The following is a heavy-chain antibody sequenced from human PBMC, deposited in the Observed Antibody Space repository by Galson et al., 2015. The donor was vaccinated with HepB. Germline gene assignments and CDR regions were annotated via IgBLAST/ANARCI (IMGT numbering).Heavy chain of an antibody. CDR2: ISGNGDST. J-gene: IGHJ5*01. Sequence: SLRLSCAASGFGFDTHAMSWVRQAPGKGLEWISCISGNGDSTFYADSVKGRFTVSRDNSNNMLYLQMNSLRAEDAGLYFCAKGYGLFDSWGQGILVTVSS. V-gene: IGHV3-23*01. D-gene: IGHD5-18*01. CDR3: AKGYGLFDS. CDR1: GFGFDTHA.